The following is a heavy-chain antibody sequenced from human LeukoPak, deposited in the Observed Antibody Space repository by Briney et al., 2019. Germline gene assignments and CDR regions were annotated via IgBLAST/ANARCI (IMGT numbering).Heavy chain of an antibody. D-gene: IGHD3-9*01. V-gene: IGHV4-34*01. CDR2: INHSGST. CDR3: ARGGNYDILTYYYYYMDV. Sequence: SETLSLTCTVSGGSISSYYWSWIRQPPGKGLEWIGEINHSGSTNYNPSLKSRVTISVDTSKNQFSLKLSSVTAADTAVYYCARGGNYDILTYYYYYMDVWGKGTTVTVSS. J-gene: IGHJ6*03. CDR1: GGSISSYY.